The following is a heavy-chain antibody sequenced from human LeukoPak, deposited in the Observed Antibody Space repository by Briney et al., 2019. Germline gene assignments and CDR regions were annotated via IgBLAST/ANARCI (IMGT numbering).Heavy chain of an antibody. CDR3: ARESARRYCSSTSCYTANYYYGMDV. CDR1: GFTFSSYW. CDR2: IKQDGSEK. V-gene: IGHV3-7*01. Sequence: GGSLRLSCAASGFTFSSYWMSWVRQAPGKGLEWVANIKQDGSEKYYVDSVKGRFTISRDNAKNSLYLQMNSLRAEDTAVYYCARESARRYCSSTSCYTANYYYGMDVWGQGTTVTVSS. J-gene: IGHJ6*02. D-gene: IGHD2-2*02.